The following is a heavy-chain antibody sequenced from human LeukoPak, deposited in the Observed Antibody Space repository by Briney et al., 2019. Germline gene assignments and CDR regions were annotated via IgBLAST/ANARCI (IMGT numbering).Heavy chain of an antibody. V-gene: IGHV4-31*03. CDR2: IYYSGST. CDR1: GGSISSGGYY. CDR3: ARDGDYGPYFDY. D-gene: IGHD4-17*01. Sequence: SQTLSLTCTVSGGSISSGGYYWSWIRQHPGKGLEWIGYIYYSGSTCYNPSLKSRVTISVDTSKNQFSLKLSSVTAADTAVYYCARDGDYGPYFDYWGQGTLVTVSS. J-gene: IGHJ4*02.